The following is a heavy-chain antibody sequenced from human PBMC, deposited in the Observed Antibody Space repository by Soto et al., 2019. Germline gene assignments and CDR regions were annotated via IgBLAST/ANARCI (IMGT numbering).Heavy chain of an antibody. V-gene: IGHV4-31*03. CDR1: GGSISSDGYY. CDR2: IYYSGST. D-gene: IGHD2-21*01. CDR3: AGEGLWWPEI. Sequence: QVQLQESGPGLVKPSQTLSLTCTVSGGSISSDGYYWSWIRQHPGKGLEWIGHIYYSGSTYYNPYLKSRVTISVDTSKNQFSLKLSSVTDADTAVYYCAGEGLWWPEIWGQGTMVTVSS. J-gene: IGHJ3*02.